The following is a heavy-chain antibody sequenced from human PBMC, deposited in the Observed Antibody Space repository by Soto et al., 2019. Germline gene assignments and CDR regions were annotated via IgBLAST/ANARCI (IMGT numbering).Heavy chain of an antibody. CDR3: AKINSSSSLFVDAFDI. Sequence: GGSLRLSCAASGFTFDDYAMHWVRQAPGKGLEWVSGISWNSGSIGYADSVKGRFTISRDNAKNSLYLQMNSLRAEDTALYYCAKINSSSSLFVDAFDIWGQGTMVTVSS. J-gene: IGHJ3*02. CDR2: ISWNSGSI. V-gene: IGHV3-9*01. CDR1: GFTFDDYA. D-gene: IGHD6-6*01.